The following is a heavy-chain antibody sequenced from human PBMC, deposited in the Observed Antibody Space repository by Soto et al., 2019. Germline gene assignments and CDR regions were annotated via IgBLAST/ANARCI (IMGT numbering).Heavy chain of an antibody. Sequence: GGSLRLSCAASGFTFSSYAMSWVRQAPGKGLEWVSAISGSGGSTYYADSVKGRFTISRDNSKNTLYLQMNSLRAEDTAVYYCAKTMYYGSGSTPTNMNAFDIWGQGTVVTVSS. V-gene: IGHV3-23*01. CDR2: ISGSGGST. D-gene: IGHD3-10*01. CDR1: GFTFSSYA. J-gene: IGHJ3*02. CDR3: AKTMYYGSGSTPTNMNAFDI.